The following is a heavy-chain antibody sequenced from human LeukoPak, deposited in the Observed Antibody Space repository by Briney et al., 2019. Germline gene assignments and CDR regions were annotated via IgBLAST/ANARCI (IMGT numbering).Heavy chain of an antibody. Sequence: GRSLRLSCAASGFTFSSYAMHWVRQAPGKGLEWVAVISYDGSNKYYADSVKGRFTISRDNSKNTLYLQMNSLRAEDTAVYYCARDLSRGNPNPYWGQGTLVTVSS. CDR2: ISYDGSNK. CDR3: ARDLSRGNPNPY. J-gene: IGHJ4*02. V-gene: IGHV3-30-3*01. CDR1: GFTFSSYA. D-gene: IGHD1-14*01.